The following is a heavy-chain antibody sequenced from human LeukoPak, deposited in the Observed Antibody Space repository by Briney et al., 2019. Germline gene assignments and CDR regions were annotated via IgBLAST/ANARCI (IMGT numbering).Heavy chain of an antibody. Sequence: SETLSLTCTVSGASISSSYWSWIRQPPGKGLEWIGYIYYIGSTNYNPSLKSRVTISLDTSKNQFSLKLSSVTAADTAVYYCAKDLRGYNYGPFDYWGQGTLVTVSS. D-gene: IGHD5-18*01. CDR3: AKDLRGYNYGPFDY. CDR1: GASISSSY. J-gene: IGHJ4*02. CDR2: IYYIGST. V-gene: IGHV4-59*01.